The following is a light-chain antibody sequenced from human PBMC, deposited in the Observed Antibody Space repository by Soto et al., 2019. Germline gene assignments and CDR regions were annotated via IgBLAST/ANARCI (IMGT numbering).Light chain of an antibody. CDR1: SSDVGSYNR. CDR3: SSYTNNSPVV. V-gene: IGLV2-18*02. J-gene: IGLJ2*01. CDR2: EVS. Sequence: QSALTQPPSVSGSPGQSVTISCTGTSSDVGSYNRVSWYQQPPGTAPKLMIYEVSNRPSGVPDCFSGSKSGNTASLTISGLQAEDEADYYCSSYTNNSPVVFGGGTKLTVL.